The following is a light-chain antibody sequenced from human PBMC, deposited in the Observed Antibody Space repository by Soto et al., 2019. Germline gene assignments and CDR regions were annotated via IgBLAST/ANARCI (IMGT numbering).Light chain of an antibody. CDR2: DVS. J-gene: IGLJ1*01. Sequence: QSVLTQPASVSGSPGQSITISCTGTSSEVGGYNYVSWYQQHPGKAPKLMIYDVSNRPSGVSNRFSGSKSGNTASLTISGLQAEDEADYYCSSYTSSSTRVFGTGTRSPS. CDR1: SSEVGGYNY. V-gene: IGLV2-14*01. CDR3: SSYTSSSTRV.